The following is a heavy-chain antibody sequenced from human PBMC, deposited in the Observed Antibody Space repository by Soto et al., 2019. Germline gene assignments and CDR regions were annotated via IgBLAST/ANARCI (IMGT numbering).Heavy chain of an antibody. Sequence: EVQLLESGGGLVQPGESLRLSCTASGFTFSSYAMTWVRQAPGKGLEWVSTISGSGGSTYYANAVKGRFTISRDNSKNTLYLQMNSLRAEDTAVYYCAKGWTTVVTRDWYFDLWGRSTLVTVSS. J-gene: IGHJ2*01. V-gene: IGHV3-23*01. CDR3: AKGWTTVVTRDWYFDL. D-gene: IGHD4-17*01. CDR2: ISGSGGST. CDR1: GFTFSSYA.